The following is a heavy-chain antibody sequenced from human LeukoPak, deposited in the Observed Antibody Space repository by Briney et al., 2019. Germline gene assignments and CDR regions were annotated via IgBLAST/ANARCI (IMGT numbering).Heavy chain of an antibody. V-gene: IGHV1-18*01. Sequence: GASVKVSCKASGYTFTNYGISWVRQAPGQGLEWMGWISAYNGNTNYAQKLQGRVTMTTDTSTSTAYMELRSLRSDDTAVYYCARVSDTSSGSRYYYMDVWGKGTTVTVSS. CDR2: ISAYNGNT. J-gene: IGHJ6*03. CDR3: ARVSDTSSGSRYYYMDV. CDR1: GYTFTNYG. D-gene: IGHD1-26*01.